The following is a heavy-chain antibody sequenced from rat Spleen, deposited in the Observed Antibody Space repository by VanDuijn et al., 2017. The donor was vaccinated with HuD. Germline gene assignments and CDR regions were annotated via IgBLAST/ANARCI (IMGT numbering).Heavy chain of an antibody. CDR2: IASGGPNT. CDR3: VRDGNNYWHFDF. CDR1: GFTFSTFA. V-gene: IGHV5-25*01. J-gene: IGHJ1*01. D-gene: IGHD1-12*02. Sequence: EVQLVESGGCLVQPGRSLRLSCSASGFTFSTFAMAWVRQTPKKGLEWIATIASGGPNTIYPDSVKGRFTTSRDNAKSTLFLQMDSLKSEDTATYYCVRDGNNYWHFDFWGPGTMVTVSS.